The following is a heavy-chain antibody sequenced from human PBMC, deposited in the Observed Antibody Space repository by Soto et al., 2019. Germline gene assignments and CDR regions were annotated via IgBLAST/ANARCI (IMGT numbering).Heavy chain of an antibody. D-gene: IGHD4-17*01. J-gene: IGHJ4*02. CDR1: GFTFSSYG. Sequence: QVQLVESGGGVVQPGRSLRLSCAASGFTFSSYGINWVRKAPGKVLEWVAVISYDGNNKYYADSVKGRFTISRDNFKNTLYLKMDSVRDEDTAMYYCAKDQLETTVTTPSYWGQGTLVTVSS. CDR2: ISYDGNNK. V-gene: IGHV3-30*18. CDR3: AKDQLETTVTTPSY.